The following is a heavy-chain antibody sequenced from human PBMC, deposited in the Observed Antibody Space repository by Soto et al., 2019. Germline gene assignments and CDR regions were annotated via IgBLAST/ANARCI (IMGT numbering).Heavy chain of an antibody. V-gene: IGHV5-51*01. CDR1: GYSFTSYW. D-gene: IGHD6-13*01. Sequence: PGESLKISCKGSGYSFTSYWIGWVRQMPGKGLEWMGIIYPGDSDTRYSPSFQGQVTISADKSISTAYLQWSSLKASGTAMYYCARRIAAAGTFYGMDVWGQGTKVTVSS. J-gene: IGHJ6*02. CDR2: IYPGDSDT. CDR3: ARRIAAAGTFYGMDV.